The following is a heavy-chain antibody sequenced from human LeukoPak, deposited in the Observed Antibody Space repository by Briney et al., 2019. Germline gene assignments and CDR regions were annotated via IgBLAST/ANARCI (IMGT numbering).Heavy chain of an antibody. D-gene: IGHD6-25*01. Sequence: PGGSLRLSCAASGFTFSSYSMNWVRQAPGKWLEWVSSISSSSTYIYYADSVKGRFTISRDNAKNSLFLQMNTLRAEDTAVYYCAKGGSAKFDYWGQGTLVTVSS. V-gene: IGHV3-21*04. CDR1: GFTFSSYS. J-gene: IGHJ4*02. CDR3: AKGGSAKFDY. CDR2: ISSSSTYI.